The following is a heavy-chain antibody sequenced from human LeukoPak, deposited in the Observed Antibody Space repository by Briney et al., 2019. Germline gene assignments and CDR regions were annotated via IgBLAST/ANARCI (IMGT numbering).Heavy chain of an antibody. CDR3: ARYRNEALFAFDI. J-gene: IGHJ3*02. CDR2: IYYSGNT. Sequence: PSETLSLTCTVSGDSISNYYWSWIRQPPGKGLEWIGYIYYSGNTNYNPSLKSRVTISVDTYMNQFSLRLNSVTAADTAVYYCARYRNEALFAFDIWGQGTMVTVSS. CDR1: GDSISNYY. V-gene: IGHV4-59*01. D-gene: IGHD1-14*01.